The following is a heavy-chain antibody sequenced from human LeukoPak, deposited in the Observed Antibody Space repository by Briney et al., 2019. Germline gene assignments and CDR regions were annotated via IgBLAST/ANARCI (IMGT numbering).Heavy chain of an antibody. CDR3: ARLGGDS. CDR2: IHTNTGDP. V-gene: IGHV7-4-1*02. J-gene: IGHJ4*02. D-gene: IGHD3-16*01. CDR1: GYTFTSYA. Sequence: VASVKVSCKASGYTFTSYAMNWVRQAPGQGLEFMGRIHTNTGDPTYARGFTGRFVFSMDTSVSTAYLQINSLKAADTGIYFCARLGGDSWGQGTLVIVSS.